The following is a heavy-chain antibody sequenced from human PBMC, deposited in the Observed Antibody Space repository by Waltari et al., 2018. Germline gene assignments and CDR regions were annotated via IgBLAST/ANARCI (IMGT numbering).Heavy chain of an antibody. CDR3: ARDSVITMVRGVIIKASQFDY. V-gene: IGHV3-33*01. Sequence: QVQLVESGGGVVQPGRSLRLSCAASGFTFSSYGMLWFREARGKGLERVAVIWYDGSNKYYADSVKGRVTISRGNSKNTLYLQMNSLRAENAAVYYCARDSVITMVRGVIIKASQFDYWGQGTLVTVSS. CDR1: GFTFSSYG. D-gene: IGHD3-10*01. J-gene: IGHJ4*02. CDR2: IWYDGSNK.